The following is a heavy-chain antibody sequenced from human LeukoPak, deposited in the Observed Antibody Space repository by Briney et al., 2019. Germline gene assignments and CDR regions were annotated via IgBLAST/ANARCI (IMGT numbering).Heavy chain of an antibody. CDR3: ARRIEGSGFD. J-gene: IGHJ4*02. CDR2: ILYGGST. V-gene: IGHV4-39*01. D-gene: IGHD3-10*01. Sequence: PSETLSLTCTVSGGSISSGSYYWGWIRQPPGKELEWIGNILYGGSTYYNPSLKSRVTISVDTSKNQFPLKLSSVTAADTAVYYCARRIEGSGFDWGQGTLVTVSS. CDR1: GGSISSGSYY.